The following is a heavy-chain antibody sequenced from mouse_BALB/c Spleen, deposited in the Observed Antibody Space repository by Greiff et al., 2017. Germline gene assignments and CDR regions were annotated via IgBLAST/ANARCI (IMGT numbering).Heavy chain of an antibody. J-gene: IGHJ2*01. CDR2: IDPSDSET. Sequence: QVQLKESGPQLVRPGASVKISCKASGYSFTSYWMHWVKQRPGQGLEWIGMIDPSDSETRLNQKFKDKATLTVDKSSSTAYMQLSSPTSEDSAVYYCAREGVTTATLDYWGQGTTLTVSS. CDR3: AREGVTTATLDY. D-gene: IGHD1-2*01. CDR1: GYSFTSYW. V-gene: IGHV1S126*01.